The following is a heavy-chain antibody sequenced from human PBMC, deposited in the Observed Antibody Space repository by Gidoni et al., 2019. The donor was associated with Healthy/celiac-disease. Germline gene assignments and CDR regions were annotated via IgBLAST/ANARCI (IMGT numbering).Heavy chain of an antibody. Sequence: QVQLQQWGAGLLTPSETLSLPCAVYGGSFSGYYWSWIRQPPGKGLEWIGEINHSGSTNYNPSLKSRVTISVDTSKNQFSLKLSSVTAADTAVYYCARGQYSSSLYYFDYWGQGTLVTVSS. CDR1: GGSFSGYY. CDR3: ARGQYSSSLYYFDY. CDR2: INHSGST. J-gene: IGHJ4*02. V-gene: IGHV4-34*01. D-gene: IGHD6-6*01.